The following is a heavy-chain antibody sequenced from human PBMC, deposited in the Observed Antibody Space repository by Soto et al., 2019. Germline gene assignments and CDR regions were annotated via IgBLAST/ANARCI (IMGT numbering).Heavy chain of an antibody. CDR1: GGSITNYY. CDR2: INYDVYS. J-gene: IGHJ6*02. Sequence: QVQLQESGPGLVKPSETLSLTCTVSGGSITNYYCSWFRQPPGKVLEWIGYINYDVYSACNLSLKRRVTLSTAASKTQFSLMLESVTATDTAVYYCARHGFGPLHGLVDVWGPGTTVIVSS. V-gene: IGHV4-59*08. D-gene: IGHD3-10*01. CDR3: ARHGFGPLHGLVDV.